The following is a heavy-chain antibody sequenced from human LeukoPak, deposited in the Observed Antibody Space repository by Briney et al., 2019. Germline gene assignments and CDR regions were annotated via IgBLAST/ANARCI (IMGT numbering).Heavy chain of an antibody. D-gene: IGHD3-16*01. V-gene: IGHV5-51*01. CDR1: GYSFTNYW. CDR2: IYPGDSDT. CDR3: ARQPVLYSSFDY. J-gene: IGHJ4*02. Sequence: GESLQISCKGSGYSFTNYWISWVRQLPGKGLKWMGIIYPGDSDTRYSPSFQGQVTISADKSISTAYLQWSSLKASDTAMYYCARQPVLYSSFDYWGQGTLVTVSS.